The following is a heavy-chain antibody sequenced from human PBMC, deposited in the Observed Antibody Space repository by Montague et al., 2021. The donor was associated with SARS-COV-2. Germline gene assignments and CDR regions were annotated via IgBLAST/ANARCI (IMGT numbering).Heavy chain of an antibody. V-gene: IGHV4-59*01. CDR3: ARAQNICFIANCVNYFGL. D-gene: IGHD2-15*01. Sequence: SETLSLTCSVSGGSTSNYYWTWIRQSPGKGLQWIGYIFYTGSTKLNPSLKSRVSMSLDTSKNHFSLRLSAVTAADTARYYCARAQNICFIANCVNYFGLWDLGALVTVSS. CDR2: IFYTGST. CDR1: GGSTSNYY. J-gene: IGHJ4*02.